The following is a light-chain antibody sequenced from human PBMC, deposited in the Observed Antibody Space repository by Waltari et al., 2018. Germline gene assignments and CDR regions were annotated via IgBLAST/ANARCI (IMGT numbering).Light chain of an antibody. CDR2: GST. CDR1: GSNIGAGYD. V-gene: IGLV1-40*01. CDR3: QSYDTSLSVV. J-gene: IGLJ3*02. Sequence: QSVLTQPPSVSGAPGQRVTLPCTGSGSNIGAGYDLHWYQQLPRAAPTLLIYGSTSRPLGVPARFFGSTSGASASLAIIGLQAEDEADYYCQSYDTSLSVVFGGGTKLTVL.